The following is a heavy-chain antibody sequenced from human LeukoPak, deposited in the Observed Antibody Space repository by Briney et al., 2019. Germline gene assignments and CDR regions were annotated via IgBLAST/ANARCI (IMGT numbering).Heavy chain of an antibody. CDR1: GGSISSYY. CDR3: ARASGYSSGHFDY. J-gene: IGHJ4*02. Sequence: SETLSLTCTVSGGSISSYYWGWIRQPPGKGLEWIGSIYYSGSTYYNPSLKSRVTISVDTSKNQFSLKLSSVTAADTAVYYCARASGYSSGHFDYWGQGTLVTVSS. D-gene: IGHD6-19*01. CDR2: IYYSGST. V-gene: IGHV4-39*07.